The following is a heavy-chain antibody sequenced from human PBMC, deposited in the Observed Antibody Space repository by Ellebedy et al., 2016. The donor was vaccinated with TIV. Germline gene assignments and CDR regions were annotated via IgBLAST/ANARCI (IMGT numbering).Heavy chain of an antibody. J-gene: IGHJ6*02. V-gene: IGHV3-48*02. CDR3: ARRRGGYLNGDYYYYGMDV. CDR1: GFTFRNYT. D-gene: IGHD7-27*01. Sequence: GESLKISCAASGFTFRNYTMNWVRQAPGKGLEWVSYISRSSRIIYYTDSVKGRFTISRDNAKNSLYLQMNSLRDEETAVYFCARRRGGYLNGDYYYYGMDVWGQGTTVTVSS. CDR2: ISRSSRII.